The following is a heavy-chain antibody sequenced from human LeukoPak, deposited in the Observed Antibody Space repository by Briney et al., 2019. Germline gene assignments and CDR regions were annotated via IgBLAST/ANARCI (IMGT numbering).Heavy chain of an antibody. CDR3: ARGRRFHYDSSGYYLYYFDY. CDR1: GYSFTRFG. V-gene: IGHV1-2*06. CDR2: INPNSGGT. D-gene: IGHD3-22*01. J-gene: IGHJ4*02. Sequence: ASVKVSCKASGYSFTRFGITWVRQAPGQGLEWMGRINPNSGGTNYAQKFQGRVTMTRDTSISTAYMGLSRLRSDDTAVYYCARGRRFHYDSSGYYLYYFDYWGQGTLVTVSS.